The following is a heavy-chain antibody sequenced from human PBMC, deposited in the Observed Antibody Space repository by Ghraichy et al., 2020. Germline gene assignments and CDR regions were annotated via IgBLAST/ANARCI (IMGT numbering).Heavy chain of an antibody. Sequence: SGPTLVKPTQTLTLTCTFSGFSLSTSGMCVSWIRQPPGKALEWLARIDWDDDKYFSTSLKTRLTISKDTSKNQVVLTMTNMDPVDTATYYCARNKDYGGNYYYDYWGQGTPVTVSS. CDR2: IDWDDDK. V-gene: IGHV2-70*11. D-gene: IGHD4-23*01. CDR1: GFSLSTSGMC. CDR3: ARNKDYGGNYYYDY. J-gene: IGHJ4*02.